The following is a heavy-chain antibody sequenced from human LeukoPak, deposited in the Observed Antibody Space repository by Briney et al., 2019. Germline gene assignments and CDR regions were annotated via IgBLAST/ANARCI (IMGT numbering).Heavy chain of an antibody. CDR2: MNPNSGNT. CDR1: GYTFTSYD. V-gene: IGHV1-8*02. Sequence: ASVKVSCKASGYTFTSYDINWVRQAAGQGLEWMGGMNPNSGNTGYAQKFQGRVTMTRNTPISTAYMELSSLRSEDTAVYHCATIAGAGRGFGYWGQGTLVTVSS. CDR3: ATIAGAGRGFGY. J-gene: IGHJ4*02. D-gene: IGHD6-19*01.